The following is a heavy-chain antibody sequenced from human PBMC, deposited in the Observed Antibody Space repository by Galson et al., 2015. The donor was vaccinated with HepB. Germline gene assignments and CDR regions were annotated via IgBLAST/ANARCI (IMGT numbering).Heavy chain of an antibody. D-gene: IGHD3-10*01. CDR3: ASGPRFGELPKSVNWFDP. CDR2: IIPILGIA. J-gene: IGHJ5*02. V-gene: IGHV1-69*02. CDR1: EGTFSSYT. Sequence: SVKVSCKASEGTFSSYTISWVRQAPGQGLEWMGRIIPILGIANYAQKFQGRVTITADKSTSTAYMELSSLRSEDTAVYYCASGPRFGELPKSVNWFDPWGQGTLVTVSS.